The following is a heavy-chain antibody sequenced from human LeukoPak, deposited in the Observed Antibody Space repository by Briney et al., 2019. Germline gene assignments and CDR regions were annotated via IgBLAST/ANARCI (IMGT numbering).Heavy chain of an antibody. CDR3: ARDLGRGYSYGYFDY. CDR2: INHSGST. Sequence: SETLSLTCAVYGGSFSGYYWSWIRQPPGKGLEWIGEINHSGSTNYNPSLKSRVTISVDTSKNQFSLKLSSVTAADTAVYYCARDLGRGYSYGYFDYWGQGTLVTVSS. CDR1: GGSFSGYY. J-gene: IGHJ4*02. V-gene: IGHV4-34*01. D-gene: IGHD5-18*01.